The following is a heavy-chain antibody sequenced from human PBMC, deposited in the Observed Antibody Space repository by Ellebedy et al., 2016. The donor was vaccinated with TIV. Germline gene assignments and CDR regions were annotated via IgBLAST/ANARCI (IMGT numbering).Heavy chain of an antibody. V-gene: IGHV3-48*02. Sequence: GESLKISCAASGFTFSSYSMNWVRQAPGKGLEWVSYISSSSSTIYYADSVKGRLTISRDNAKNSLYLQINSLTYEDMAVYYVARSTAVTWGQGTLVTVSS. CDR2: ISSSSSTI. CDR1: GFTFSSYS. D-gene: IGHD2-21*02. CDR3: ARSTAVT. J-gene: IGHJ4*02.